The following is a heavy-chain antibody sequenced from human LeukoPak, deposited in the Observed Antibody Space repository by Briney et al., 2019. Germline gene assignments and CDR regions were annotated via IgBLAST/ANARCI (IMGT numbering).Heavy chain of an antibody. Sequence: ASVKVSCKASGYTFTGHYIHWVRQAPGQGLEWMGWINPNSGGTSCAQKFQGRVTMTRDTSISTAYMELSRLRSDDTAFYYCAREPYPPPWYYFDYWGQGTLVTVSS. V-gene: IGHV1-2*02. J-gene: IGHJ4*02. CDR3: AREPYPPPWYYFDY. CDR2: INPNSGGT. CDR1: GYTFTGHY. D-gene: IGHD2-8*02.